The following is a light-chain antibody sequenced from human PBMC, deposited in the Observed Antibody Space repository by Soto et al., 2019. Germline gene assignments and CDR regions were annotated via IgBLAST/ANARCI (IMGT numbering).Light chain of an antibody. J-gene: IGKJ1*01. Sequence: DIQMTQSPSTLSASIGDRVTITCRASESIGTWLAWYQHKPGKAPKFLIYDASSLESGVPSRFSGSGSGTEFTLTISNLQPDDFATYFCQQYHNYPRTFGQGTKVEIK. V-gene: IGKV1-5*01. CDR2: DAS. CDR1: ESIGTW. CDR3: QQYHNYPRT.